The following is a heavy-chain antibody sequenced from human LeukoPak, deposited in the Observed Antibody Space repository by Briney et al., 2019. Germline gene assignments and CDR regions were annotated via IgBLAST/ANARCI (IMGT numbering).Heavy chain of an antibody. V-gene: IGHV1-18*01. CDR2: VSTYNGNT. J-gene: IGHJ4*02. CDR3: AREGLGFCTGISCSAFDY. D-gene: IGHD2-15*01. Sequence: ASVKVSCKASGYSFTPYGISWVRQAPGQGLEWMGWVSTYNGNTNYAQEFQGRVTMTTDTSTSTAYMELRSLRSDDTAIYYCAREGLGFCTGISCSAFDYWGQGSLVTVSS. CDR1: GYSFTPYG.